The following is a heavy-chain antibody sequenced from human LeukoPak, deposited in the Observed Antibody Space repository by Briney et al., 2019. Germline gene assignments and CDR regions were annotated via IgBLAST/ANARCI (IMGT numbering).Heavy chain of an antibody. J-gene: IGHJ3*02. CDR3: ARVSQGAFQI. Sequence: GGSLRLSCAASGFTFSSYSMNWVRQAPGKGLEWVSSISSSSSYIYYADSVKGRFTISRDNAENTLHLQLNSLRAEDTAVYYCARVSQGAFQIWGQGTMVTVSS. CDR1: GFTFSSYS. CDR2: ISSSSSYI. V-gene: IGHV3-21*01.